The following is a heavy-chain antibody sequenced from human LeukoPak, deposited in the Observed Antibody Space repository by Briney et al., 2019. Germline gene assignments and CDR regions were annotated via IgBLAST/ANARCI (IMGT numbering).Heavy chain of an antibody. Sequence: PSETLSLTCTVSGGSISSGGYFWSWIRQHPGQGLEWIGYIYYTGSAYYNPSLKGRVTMSLDTSRNQFSLKLSSVTAADTAVYYCARAGYFGNHYYFDYWGQGTLVTVSS. J-gene: IGHJ4*02. CDR3: ARAGYFGNHYYFDY. D-gene: IGHD1-14*01. CDR1: GGSISSGGYF. CDR2: IYYTGSA. V-gene: IGHV4-31*03.